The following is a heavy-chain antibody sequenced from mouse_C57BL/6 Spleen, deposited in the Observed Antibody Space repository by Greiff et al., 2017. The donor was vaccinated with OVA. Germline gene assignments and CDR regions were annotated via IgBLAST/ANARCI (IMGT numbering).Heavy chain of an antibody. D-gene: IGHD1-1*01. J-gene: IGHJ1*03. CDR1: GYTFTDYE. CDR2: IDPETGGT. V-gene: IGHV1-15*01. CDR3: TRDYYGSSYSDWYFDV. Sequence: QVQLQQSGAELVRPGASVTLSCKASGYTFTDYEMHWVKQTPVHGLEWIGAIDPETGGTAYNQKFKGKAILTADKSSSTAYMELRSLTSEDSAVYYCTRDYYGSSYSDWYFDVWGTGTTVTVSS.